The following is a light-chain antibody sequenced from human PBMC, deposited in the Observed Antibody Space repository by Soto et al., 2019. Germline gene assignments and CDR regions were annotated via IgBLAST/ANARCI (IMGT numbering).Light chain of an antibody. CDR2: SAS. CDR1: QGISNY. J-gene: IGKJ4*01. Sequence: EIQMTQTPATVSASVRDRVTITCRASQGISNYLAWFQQKPGKVPKRLIHSASKLLGGVPSRFSGSGVGTEFTLTISILQPEDSATYYCLEHNICPRTLGGGTKVDIK. V-gene: IGKV1-17*03. CDR3: LEHNICPRT.